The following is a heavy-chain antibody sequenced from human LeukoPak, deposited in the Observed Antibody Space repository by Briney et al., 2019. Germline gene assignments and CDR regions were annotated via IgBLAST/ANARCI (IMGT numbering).Heavy chain of an antibody. CDR3: ARLGAGPTYYDYWSGYSSFYFDY. V-gene: IGHV4-34*01. CDR1: GGSFSGYY. D-gene: IGHD3-3*01. J-gene: IGHJ4*02. Sequence: SETLSLTCAVYGGSFSGYYWSWIRQPPGKGLEWIGEINHSGSTNYNPSLKSRVTISVDTSKNQFSLKLSSVTAADTAVYYCARLGAGPTYYDYWSGYSSFYFDYWGRGTLVTVSS. CDR2: INHSGST.